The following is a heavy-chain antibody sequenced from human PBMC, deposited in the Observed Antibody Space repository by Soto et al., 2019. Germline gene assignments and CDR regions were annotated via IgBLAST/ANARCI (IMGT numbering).Heavy chain of an antibody. CDR1: GYSFASHW. CDR3: ARYSGSYWHYLDF. V-gene: IGHV5-51*01. J-gene: IGHJ4*02. Sequence: GESLKISCKGSGYSFASHWVAWVRQMPEKGLEWIGAIYPGDSDTKYSPAFRGQVTISADTSVSTAYLQWRSLEATDSAIYYCARYSGSYWHYLDFWGQGTLVTVSS. CDR2: IYPGDSDT. D-gene: IGHD1-26*01.